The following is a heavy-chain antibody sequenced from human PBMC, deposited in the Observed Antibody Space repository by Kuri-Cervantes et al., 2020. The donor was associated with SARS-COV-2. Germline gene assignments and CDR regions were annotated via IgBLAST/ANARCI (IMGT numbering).Heavy chain of an antibody. D-gene: IGHD5-18*01. CDR3: ARDEDTAMATYYFDY. CDR2: IKSKTDGGTT. Sequence: ETLSLTCAASGFTFSNAWMSWVRQAPGKGLEWVGRIKSKTDGGTTDYAAPVKGRFTISRDDSKNTLYLQMNSLKAEDTAVYYCARDEDTAMATYYFDYWGQGTLVTVSS. J-gene: IGHJ4*02. CDR1: GFTFSNAW. V-gene: IGHV3-15*01.